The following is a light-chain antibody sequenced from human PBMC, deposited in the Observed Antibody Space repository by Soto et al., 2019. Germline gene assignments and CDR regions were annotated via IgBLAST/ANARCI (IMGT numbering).Light chain of an antibody. Sequence: EIVMTQSPATLSVSPGERATLSCRASQSVSSNLAWYQQKPGQAPRLLIYGASTRATGIPARFSGSGSGTEFTLTISSLQSEDFPVYYCQQYNNWPPPWTFGQGTKVEIK. CDR3: QQYNNWPPPWT. J-gene: IGKJ1*01. CDR2: GAS. V-gene: IGKV3-15*01. CDR1: QSVSSN.